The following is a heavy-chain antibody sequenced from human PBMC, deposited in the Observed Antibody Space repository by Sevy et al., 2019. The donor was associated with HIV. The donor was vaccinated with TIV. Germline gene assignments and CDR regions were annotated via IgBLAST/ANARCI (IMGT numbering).Heavy chain of an antibody. V-gene: IGHV1-69*13. CDR2: IIPMFGTA. CDR1: GGTFSSDA. Sequence: ASVKVSCKASGGTFSSDAISWVRQAPGQGLEWMGGIIPMFGTANYAQKFQRRVTITADESTSTAYMDLGSLRSEDTAVYYCARGRRLSGGNDYYYYYGMDVWGQWTTVTVSS. CDR3: ARGRRLSGGNDYYYYYGMDV. D-gene: IGHD2-15*01. J-gene: IGHJ6*02.